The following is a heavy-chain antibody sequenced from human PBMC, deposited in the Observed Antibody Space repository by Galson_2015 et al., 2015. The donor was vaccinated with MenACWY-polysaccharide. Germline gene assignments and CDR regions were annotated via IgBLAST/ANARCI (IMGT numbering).Heavy chain of an antibody. V-gene: IGHV3-23*01. CDR2: ISGSGGST. D-gene: IGHD3-22*01. J-gene: IGHJ4*02. CDR3: AKVRVGDSSGYYPWYFDY. CDR1: GFTFSSYA. Sequence: SLRLSCAASGFTFSSYAMSWVRQAPGKGLEWVSAISGSGGSTYYADSVKGRFTISRDNSKSTLYLQMNSLRAEDTAVYYCAKVRVGDSSGYYPWYFDYWGQGTLVTVSS.